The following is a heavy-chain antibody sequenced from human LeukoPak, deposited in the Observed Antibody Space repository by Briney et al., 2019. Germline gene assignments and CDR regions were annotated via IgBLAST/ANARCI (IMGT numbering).Heavy chain of an antibody. CDR2: INPNSGGT. D-gene: IGHD6-19*01. Sequence: ASVKVSCKASGYTFTGYYMHWVRQAPGQGLEWMGWINPNSGGTNYAQKFQGRVTMTRDTSISTAYMELSSLRAEDTAVYYCATTKERHSSGWYLPAYWGQGTLVTVSS. J-gene: IGHJ4*02. CDR1: GYTFTGYY. CDR3: ATTKERHSSGWYLPAY. V-gene: IGHV1-2*02.